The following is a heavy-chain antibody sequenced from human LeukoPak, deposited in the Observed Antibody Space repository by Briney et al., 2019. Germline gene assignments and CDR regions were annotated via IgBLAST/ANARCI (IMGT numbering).Heavy chain of an antibody. J-gene: IGHJ6*03. CDR1: GYSISSAYY. V-gene: IGHV4-38-2*02. CDR3: ARVGYSYGYYYMDV. Sequence: SETLSLTCTVSGYSISSAYYWGWIRQPPGRGLEWIGSIYHSGSTYYNPSLKSRVTISVDTSKNQFSLKLSSVTAADTAVYYCARVGYSYGYYYMDVWDKGTTVTVSS. D-gene: IGHD5-18*01. CDR2: IYHSGST.